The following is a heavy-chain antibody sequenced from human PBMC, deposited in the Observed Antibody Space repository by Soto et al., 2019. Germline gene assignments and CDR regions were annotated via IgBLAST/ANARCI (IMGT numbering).Heavy chain of an antibody. CDR1: GGSISSSSYY. D-gene: IGHD6-13*01. Sequence: SETLSLTCTVSGGSISSSSYYWGWIRQPPGKGLEWIGSIYYSGSTYYNPSLKSRVTISVDTSKNQFSLKLSSVTAADTAVYYCARSAAGTPFDYWGQGTLVTVSS. CDR3: ARSAAGTPFDY. V-gene: IGHV4-39*01. J-gene: IGHJ4*02. CDR2: IYYSGST.